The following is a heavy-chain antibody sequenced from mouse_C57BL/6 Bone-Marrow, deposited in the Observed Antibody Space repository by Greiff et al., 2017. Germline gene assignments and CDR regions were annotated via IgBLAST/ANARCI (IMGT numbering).Heavy chain of an antibody. CDR3: ARVYYGSSYLAWFAY. D-gene: IGHD1-1*01. V-gene: IGHV5-6*01. CDR1: GFTFSSYG. CDR2: ISSGGSYT. J-gene: IGHJ3*01. Sequence: EVMLVESGGDLVKPGGSLKLSCAASGFTFSSYGMSWVRQTPDKRLEWVATISSGGSYTYYPDSVKGRFTISRDNAKNTLYLQMSSLKSEDTAMYYFARVYYGSSYLAWFAYWGQGTLVTGSA.